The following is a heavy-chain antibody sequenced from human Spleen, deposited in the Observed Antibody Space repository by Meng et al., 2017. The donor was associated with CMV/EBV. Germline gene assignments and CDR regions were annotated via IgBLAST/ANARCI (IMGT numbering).Heavy chain of an antibody. D-gene: IGHD3-10*01. V-gene: IGHV3-21*06. CDR2: ISKSSTYI. CDR3: ARDHPLGPHYYASGSAFDI. J-gene: IGHJ3*02. Sequence: GGYLRLSCASSGFSFSSYGMSWVRQAPGEGLEWVSSISKSSTYIYHADSLKGRFTISRDNGLNVLYLQMDSLRVEDTAMYYCARDHPLGPHYYASGSAFDIWGQGTMVTVSS. CDR1: GFSFSSYG.